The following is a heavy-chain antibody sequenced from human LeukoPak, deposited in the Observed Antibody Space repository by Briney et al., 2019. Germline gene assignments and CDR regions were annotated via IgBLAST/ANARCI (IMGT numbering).Heavy chain of an antibody. CDR1: GGSISSSSYY. Sequence: TSETLSLTCTVSGGSISSSSYYWGWIRQPPGKGLEWIGSIYYSGSTYYNPSLKSRVTISVDTSKNQFSLKLSSVTAADTAVYYCAKGGSGSYHYPFDYWGQGTLVTVSS. J-gene: IGHJ4*02. V-gene: IGHV4-39*07. CDR2: IYYSGST. D-gene: IGHD3-10*01. CDR3: AKGGSGSYHYPFDY.